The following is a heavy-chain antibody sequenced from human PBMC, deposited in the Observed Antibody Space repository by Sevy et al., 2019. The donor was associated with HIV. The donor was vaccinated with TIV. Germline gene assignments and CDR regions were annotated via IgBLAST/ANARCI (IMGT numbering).Heavy chain of an antibody. CDR2: VSGSGDST. CDR1: AFSFNTYA. CDR3: AKPRGSFYFDY. J-gene: IGHJ4*02. D-gene: IGHD3-16*01. Sequence: GGSLRLSCAASAFSFNTYAMSWVRLAPVKGLEWVSTVSGSGDSTFYSDSVKGRFTISRDNSKNTLYLQMNSLRAEDTAVYYCAKPRGSFYFDYWGQGTLVTVSS. V-gene: IGHV3-23*01.